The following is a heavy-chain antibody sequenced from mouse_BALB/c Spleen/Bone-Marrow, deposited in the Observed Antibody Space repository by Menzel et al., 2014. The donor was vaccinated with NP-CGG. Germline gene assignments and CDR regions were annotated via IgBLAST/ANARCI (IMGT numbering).Heavy chain of an antibody. CDR3: ARYSYGSRGYYFDY. Sequence: VQLKESGAELVKPGASVKLSCTASGFNIKDTYMHRVKQRPEQGLEWIGRIDPANGNTKYDPKFQSKATITADTSSNTAYLQLSSLTSEDTAVYYCARYSYGSRGYYFDYWGQGTTLTVSS. J-gene: IGHJ2*01. CDR1: GFNIKDTY. D-gene: IGHD1-1*01. V-gene: IGHV14-3*02. CDR2: IDPANGNT.